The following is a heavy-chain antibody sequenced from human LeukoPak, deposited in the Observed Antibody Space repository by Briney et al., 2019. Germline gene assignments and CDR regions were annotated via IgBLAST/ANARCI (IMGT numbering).Heavy chain of an antibody. Sequence: ASVKVSCKASGDSFGTYGITWVRQAPGQGLEWMGWISTYNGDTDYTQKLQGRVTMTTETSTSTAYMELRSLRSDDTAVYYCARDPGQYYDILTGYYTPYYFDYWGQGTLVTVSS. V-gene: IGHV1-18*01. J-gene: IGHJ4*02. D-gene: IGHD3-9*01. CDR2: ISTYNGDT. CDR1: GDSFGTYG. CDR3: ARDPGQYYDILTGYYTPYYFDY.